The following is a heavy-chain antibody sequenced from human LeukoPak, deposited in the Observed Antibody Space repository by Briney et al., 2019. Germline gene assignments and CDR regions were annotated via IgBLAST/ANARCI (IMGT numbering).Heavy chain of an antibody. CDR3: ARVYYYDSGSYYGHFDY. D-gene: IGHD3-10*01. CDR2: ISGSGDAT. Sequence: PGGSLRLSCAASGFXFSSYSISWVRQAPGKGLEWVSCISGSGDATYYADALKGRCTISRDNSKGTLYLQMNILRAENTALYYWARVYYYDSGSYYGHFDYWGRGTLVTVSS. J-gene: IGHJ4*02. CDR1: GFXFSSYS. V-gene: IGHV3-23*01.